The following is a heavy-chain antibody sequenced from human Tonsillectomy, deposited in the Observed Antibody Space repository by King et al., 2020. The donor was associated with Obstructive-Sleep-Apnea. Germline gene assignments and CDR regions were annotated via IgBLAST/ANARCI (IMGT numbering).Heavy chain of an antibody. CDR2: IIPIFGTA. D-gene: IGHD5-18*01. V-gene: IGHV1-69*01. CDR1: GGTFSSYA. Sequence: QLVQSGAEVKKPGSSVKVSCKASGGTFSSYAISWVRQAPGQGLEWVGGIIPIFGTANYAQKFRGRVTITPDESTCTAYIELSSLRSEDTAVYYCARVPGRGDTAITYYYYGMDVWGQGTTVTVSS. J-gene: IGHJ6*02. CDR3: ARVPGRGDTAITYYYYGMDV.